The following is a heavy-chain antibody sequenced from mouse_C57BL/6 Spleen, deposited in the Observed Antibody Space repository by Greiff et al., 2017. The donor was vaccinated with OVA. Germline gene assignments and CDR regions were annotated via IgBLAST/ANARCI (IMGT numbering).Heavy chain of an antibody. J-gene: IGHJ1*03. CDR3: TTLYSNYVGV. CDR2: IGPDGGDT. D-gene: IGHD2-5*01. CDR1: GFTIRDYY. V-gene: IGHV14-1*01. Sequence: EVQLQQSGAELVRPGASVKLSCTASGFTIRDYYMHWVQQRPEQGLEWIGKIGPDGGDTKYAPKVQGKSTMTADKSSNTAYLQLSSLTSEDTAVYYGTTLYSNYVGVWGKGTTVTVSS.